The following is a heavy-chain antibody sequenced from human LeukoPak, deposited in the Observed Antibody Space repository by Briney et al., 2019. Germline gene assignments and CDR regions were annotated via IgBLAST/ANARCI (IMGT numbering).Heavy chain of an antibody. CDR3: ARDLIAAAGPTPFDY. CDR1: GYTFTSYG. J-gene: IGHJ4*02. V-gene: IGHV1-18*01. D-gene: IGHD6-13*01. Sequence: ASVKVSCKASGYTFTSYGISWVRQAPGQGLEWMGWISANNGNTNYAQKLQGRVTMTTDTSTSTAYMELRSLRSDDTAVYYCARDLIAAAGPTPFDYWGQGTLVTVSS. CDR2: ISANNGNT.